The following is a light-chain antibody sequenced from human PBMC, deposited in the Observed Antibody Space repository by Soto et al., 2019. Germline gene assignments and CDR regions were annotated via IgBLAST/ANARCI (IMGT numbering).Light chain of an antibody. V-gene: IGKV3-11*01. Sequence: EIVLTQSPATLSLSPGERATLSCRASQSISTYLAWYQQKPGQAPRLLIFDASNRATGIPARFSGSGSGTDFSLTISSLEPEDSAVYYCQQHSNWPPLAFGGGTKVEIK. CDR3: QQHSNWPPLA. J-gene: IGKJ4*01. CDR1: QSISTY. CDR2: DAS.